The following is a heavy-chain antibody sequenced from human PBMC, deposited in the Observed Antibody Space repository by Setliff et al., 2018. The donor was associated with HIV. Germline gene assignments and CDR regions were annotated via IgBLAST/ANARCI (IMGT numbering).Heavy chain of an antibody. J-gene: IGHJ5*01. CDR1: GYTFTSYA. CDR2: ISPYNGNT. Sequence: ASVKVSCKTSGYTFTSYAISWVRQAPGQGLEWMGWISPYNGNTNYAQKLQGRVTLTTDTATNTAYMDLRSRRSDDTAVYYCASLRGPGSPFDSWGQGTLVTVSS. V-gene: IGHV1-18*01. CDR3: ASLRGPGSPFDS. D-gene: IGHD5-12*01.